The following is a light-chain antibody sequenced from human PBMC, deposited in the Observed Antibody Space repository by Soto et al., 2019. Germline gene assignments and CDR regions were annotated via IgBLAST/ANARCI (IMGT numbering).Light chain of an antibody. V-gene: IGKV1-5*01. CDR3: QHFGT. CDR1: QSINTW. J-gene: IGKJ1*01. CDR2: DAS. Sequence: DIQMTQSPSTLSASVGDRVTITCRASQSINTWLAWYQQKPGKAPKLLIYDASSLESGVPSRFSGSGSGTEFTLTFSSLHPYHFAPYYSQHFGTFGQGTRGEIQ.